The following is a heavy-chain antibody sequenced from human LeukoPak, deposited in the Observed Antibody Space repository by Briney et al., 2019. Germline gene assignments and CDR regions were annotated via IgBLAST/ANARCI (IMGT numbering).Heavy chain of an antibody. V-gene: IGHV3-23*01. CDR2: ISGSAGTT. Sequence: PGGSLRLSCAASGLSFSSYAMTWVRQAPGKGLECISAISGSAGTTYYADSVKGRFTISRDNSKNTLYLQMNSLRAEDTAVYYCAKDRGYCSSTSCYSWFDPWGQGTLVTVSS. D-gene: IGHD2-2*02. CDR1: GLSFSSYA. J-gene: IGHJ5*02. CDR3: AKDRGYCSSTSCYSWFDP.